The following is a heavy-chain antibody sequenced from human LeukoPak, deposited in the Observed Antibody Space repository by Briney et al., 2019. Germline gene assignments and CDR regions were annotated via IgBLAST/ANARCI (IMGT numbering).Heavy chain of an antibody. Sequence: GGSLRLSCAASGFTFSSYAMSWVRQAPGKGLEWVSAISGSGGSTYYADSVKGRFTISRDNSKNTLYLQKNSLRAEDTAVYYCAKDWSVIVGANLALDYWGQGTLVTVSS. CDR2: ISGSGGST. CDR3: AKDWSVIVGANLALDY. CDR1: GFTFSSYA. D-gene: IGHD1-26*01. J-gene: IGHJ4*02. V-gene: IGHV3-23*01.